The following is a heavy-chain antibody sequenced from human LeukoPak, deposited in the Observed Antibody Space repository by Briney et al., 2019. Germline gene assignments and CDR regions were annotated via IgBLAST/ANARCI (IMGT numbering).Heavy chain of an antibody. CDR2: IRYDGSYK. J-gene: IGHJ6*02. D-gene: IGHD2-21*02. V-gene: IGHV3-30*02. CDR1: GFTLSSYG. Sequence: GGSLRLSCAASGFTLSSYGLHWVRQAPGKGLEWMTFIRYDGSYKYYADSVKGRFTISRDNSKNTLYLQMNRLRAEDTGVYFCAKDHGDYYSYYYGLDVWGQGTTVTVSS. CDR3: AKDHGDYYSYYYGLDV.